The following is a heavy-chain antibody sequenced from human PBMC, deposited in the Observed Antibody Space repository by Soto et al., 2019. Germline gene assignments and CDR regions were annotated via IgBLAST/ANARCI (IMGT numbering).Heavy chain of an antibody. CDR3: AREHEYCSSTSCYAGELDY. Sequence: QVQLVESGGGVVQPGRSLRLSCAASGFTFSSYGMHWVRQAPGKGLEWVAVIWYDGSNKYYADSVKGRFTISRDNSKNPLYLQMNSLRAEDTAVYYCAREHEYCSSTSCYAGELDYWGQGTLVTVSS. J-gene: IGHJ4*02. CDR2: IWYDGSNK. V-gene: IGHV3-33*01. CDR1: GFTFSSYG. D-gene: IGHD2-2*01.